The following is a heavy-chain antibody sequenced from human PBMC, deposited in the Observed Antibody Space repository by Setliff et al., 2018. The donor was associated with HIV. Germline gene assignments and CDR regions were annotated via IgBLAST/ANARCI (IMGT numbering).Heavy chain of an antibody. CDR1: KFTFSRDS. V-gene: IGHV3-48*01. CDR2: ISSSSRII. Sequence: LRLSCAASKFTFSRDSMNWVRQAPGKGLEWVSYISSSSRIIYYADSVKGRSTIYSDNAKKALDLQMNSLRAEDTAVYYCARAPGSYGYYYFDYWGQGTLVTVSS. CDR3: ARAPGSYGYYYFDY. J-gene: IGHJ4*02. D-gene: IGHD5-18*01.